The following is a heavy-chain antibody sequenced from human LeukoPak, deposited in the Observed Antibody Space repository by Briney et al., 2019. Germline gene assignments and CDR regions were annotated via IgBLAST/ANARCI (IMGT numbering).Heavy chain of an antibody. Sequence: GGSLRLSCPASGFTFSSYGMHWVRQAPGKGLEWVAFIRYDGSNKYYADSVKGRFTISRDNSKNTLYLQMNSLRAEDTAVYYCAKVELQIPAAMLGIDYWGQGTLVTVSS. V-gene: IGHV3-30*02. J-gene: IGHJ4*02. CDR1: GFTFSSYG. CDR2: IRYDGSNK. D-gene: IGHD2-2*01. CDR3: AKVELQIPAAMLGIDY.